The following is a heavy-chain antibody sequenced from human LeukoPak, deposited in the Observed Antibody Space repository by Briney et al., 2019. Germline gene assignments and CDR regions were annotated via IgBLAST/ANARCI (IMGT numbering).Heavy chain of an antibody. CDR2: ISYDGSNK. Sequence: GGSLRLSCAASGFTFSSYAMHWVRQAPGKGLEWVAVISYDGSNKYYADSVKGRFTVSRDNSKNTLYLQMNSLRAEDTAVYYCARGPWGVSSGYYGYFDYWGQGTLVTVSS. CDR1: GFTFSSYA. J-gene: IGHJ4*02. CDR3: ARGPWGVSSGYYGYFDY. V-gene: IGHV3-30-3*01. D-gene: IGHD3-22*01.